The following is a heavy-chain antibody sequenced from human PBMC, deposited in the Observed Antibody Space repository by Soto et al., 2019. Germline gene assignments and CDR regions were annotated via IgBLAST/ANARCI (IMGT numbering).Heavy chain of an antibody. D-gene: IGHD2-15*01. CDR2: ITPIFGSA. CDR3: ASRYCNGGSCQSRYYYGMDV. CDR1: VGTFSNYA. Sequence: QVQLVQSGAEVKKPGSSVRVSCKASVGTFSNYAINWVRQAPGQGLEWMGGITPIFGSANYAEKFQGRVTIIADEFTSTVYMELSSLRSEDTAVYFCASRYCNGGSCQSRYYYGMDVW. V-gene: IGHV1-69*01. J-gene: IGHJ6*01.